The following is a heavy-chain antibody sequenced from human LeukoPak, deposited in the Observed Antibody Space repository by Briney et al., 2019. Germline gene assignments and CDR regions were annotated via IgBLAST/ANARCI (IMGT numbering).Heavy chain of an antibody. D-gene: IGHD6-13*01. CDR1: GYTFTSYA. V-gene: IGHV1-3*03. Sequence: ASVKVSCKASGYTFTSYAMHWVRQAPGQRLEWMGWINAGNGNTKYSQEFQGRVTITRDTSASTAYMELSSLRSEDMAVYYCARDSLSSSWTQRAFDIWGQGTMVTVSS. CDR3: ARDSLSSSWTQRAFDI. CDR2: INAGNGNT. J-gene: IGHJ3*02.